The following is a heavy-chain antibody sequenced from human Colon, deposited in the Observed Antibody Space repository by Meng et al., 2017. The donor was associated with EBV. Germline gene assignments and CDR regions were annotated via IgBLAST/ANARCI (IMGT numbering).Heavy chain of an antibody. CDR2: IYYSGST. J-gene: IGHJ2*01. D-gene: IGHD4-17*01. CDR1: GGSISSGNNY. Sequence: QVPLQESGPGLVKPPQTLSLTCTVPGGSISSGNNYWSWIRQHPGKGLEYIGYIYYSGSTYDNPSLKSRVIISVDTSKNQFSLRLNSVTAADTAVYYCASLYGDSSVWYLDLWGRGTLVTVSS. V-gene: IGHV4-31*03. CDR3: ASLYGDSSVWYLDL.